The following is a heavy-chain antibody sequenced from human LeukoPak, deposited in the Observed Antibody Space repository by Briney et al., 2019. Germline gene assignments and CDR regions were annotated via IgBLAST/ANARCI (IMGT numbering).Heavy chain of an antibody. Sequence: ASVKVSCKASGYTFTSYGISWVRQAPGQGLEWMGWISAYNGNTNYAQKLQGRVTMTTDTSTSTAYLELRSLRSDDTAVYYCASRDGSGYSYGYIYYYMDVWGKGTTVTVSS. CDR1: GYTFTSYG. CDR2: ISAYNGNT. J-gene: IGHJ6*03. V-gene: IGHV1-18*01. D-gene: IGHD5-18*01. CDR3: ASRDGSGYSYGYIYYYMDV.